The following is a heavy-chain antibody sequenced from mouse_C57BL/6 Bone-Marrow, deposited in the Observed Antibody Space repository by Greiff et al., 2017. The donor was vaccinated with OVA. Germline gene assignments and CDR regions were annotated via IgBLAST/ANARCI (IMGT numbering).Heavy chain of an antibody. J-gene: IGHJ1*03. CDR1: GFTFSSYG. CDR2: ISSGGSYT. D-gene: IGHD1-1*01. Sequence: EVKLMESGGDLVKPGGSLKLSCAASGFTFSSYGMSWVSQTPDTRLEWVATISSGGSYTYYPDSVKGRFTISRDNAKNTLYLQMSSLKSEDTAMYYCARPYYYGSSYWYFDVWGTGTTVTVSS. V-gene: IGHV5-6*01. CDR3: ARPYYYGSSYWYFDV.